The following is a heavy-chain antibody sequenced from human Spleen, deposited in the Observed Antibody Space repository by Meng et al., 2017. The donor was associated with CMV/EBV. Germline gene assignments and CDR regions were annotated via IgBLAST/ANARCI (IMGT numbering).Heavy chain of an antibody. CDR2: ISYDGNNK. D-gene: IGHD4-11*01. J-gene: IGHJ4*02. V-gene: IGHV3-30*04. Sequence: ASSGFPFSRFALLRVRLAPGNGLEWVAVISYDGNNKYYADSVKGRFTISRDNSKNTLYLQMNSLRAEDTAVYYCARDFTVSLYFDYWGQGTLVTVSS. CDR1: GFPFSRFA. CDR3: ARDFTVSLYFDY.